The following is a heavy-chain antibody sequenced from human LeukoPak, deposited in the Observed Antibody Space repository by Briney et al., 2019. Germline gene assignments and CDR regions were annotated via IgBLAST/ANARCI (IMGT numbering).Heavy chain of an antibody. V-gene: IGHV1-2*02. J-gene: IGHJ1*01. Sequence: ASVKVSCKASGYTFTGYYMHWVQQAPGQGLEWMGWINPNSGGTNYAQKFQGRVTMTRDTSISTAYMELSRLRSDDTAVYYCARVRDVGYCSGGSCYSAEYFQHWGQGTLVTVSS. CDR2: INPNSGGT. CDR1: GYTFTGYY. D-gene: IGHD2-15*01. CDR3: ARVRDVGYCSGGSCYSAEYFQH.